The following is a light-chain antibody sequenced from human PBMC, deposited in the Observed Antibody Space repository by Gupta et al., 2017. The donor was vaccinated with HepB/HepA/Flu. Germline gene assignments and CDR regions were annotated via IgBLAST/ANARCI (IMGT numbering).Light chain of an antibody. CDR3: KSYAGSNIWV. J-gene: IGLJ3*02. CDR1: NSDVGAYNY. CDR2: DVT. Sequence: QSALTPPASVSGSPGQSITISCTGTNSDVGAYNYVSWYQQHPGKVPKLKIYDVTYRPSGFSSRFSGSKSGNTASLTISGLQAEDEGDYFCKSYAGSNIWVFGGGTKLTVL. V-gene: IGLV2-14*01.